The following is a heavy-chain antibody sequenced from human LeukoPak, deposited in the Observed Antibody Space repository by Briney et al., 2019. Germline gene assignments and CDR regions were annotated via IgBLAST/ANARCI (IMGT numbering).Heavy chain of an antibody. CDR1: GGSISSGSYY. V-gene: IGHV4-61*02. J-gene: IGHJ4*02. Sequence: SETLSLTCTVSGGSISSGSYYWSWIRQPAGKGLEWIGRIYTSGSTNYNPSLKSRVTISVDTSKNQFSLKLSSVTAADTAVYYCASGGWHGGDFDYWGQGTLVTVSS. CDR2: IYTSGST. CDR3: ASGGWHGGDFDY. D-gene: IGHD6-19*01.